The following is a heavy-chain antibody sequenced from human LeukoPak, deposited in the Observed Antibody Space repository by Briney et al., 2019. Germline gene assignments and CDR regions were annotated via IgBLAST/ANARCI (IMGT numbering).Heavy chain of an antibody. CDR2: MNPNSGNT. Sequence: ASVKVSCKASGYTSTSSDINWVRQAPGQGLEWMGWMNPNSGNTGYAQKFQGRVAMTRNTSISTAYMELSSLRSEDTAVYYCAKVSNGDYDFDYWGQGTLVTVSS. CDR3: AKVSNGDYDFDY. D-gene: IGHD4-17*01. J-gene: IGHJ4*02. CDR1: GYTSTSSD. V-gene: IGHV1-8*01.